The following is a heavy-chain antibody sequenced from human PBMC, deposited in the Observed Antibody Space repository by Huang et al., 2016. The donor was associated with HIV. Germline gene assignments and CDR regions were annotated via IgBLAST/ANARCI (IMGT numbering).Heavy chain of an antibody. CDR2: INDNGNT. D-gene: IGHD6-13*01. CDR1: GGSVSGHS. J-gene: IGHJ2*01. CDR3: ARASWYEPRSWYFGL. V-gene: IGHV4-34*01. Sequence: QVQLQQWGAGLLKPSETLSLTCAVYGGSVSGHSWSWIRQPPGKGLEWIAEINDNGNTNYNPSLKSRVTISVHTSRNQFSLKLNSVTAADAAVYYCARASWYEPRSWYFGLWGRGTLVTVSS.